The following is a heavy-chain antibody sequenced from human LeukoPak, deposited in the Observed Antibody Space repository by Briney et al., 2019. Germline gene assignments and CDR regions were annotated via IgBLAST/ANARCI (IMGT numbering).Heavy chain of an antibody. D-gene: IGHD6-6*01. J-gene: IGHJ4*02. CDR3: VGAYSSSPIYYFDY. V-gene: IGHV4-59*08. CDR2: IGYSGST. Sequence: SETLSLTCAVSGASISSYFWSWIRQPPGKGLEYIGYIGYSGSTNYNPSLKSRVTISVDTSKNQFSLKLSSVTAADTAVYYCVGAYSSSPIYYFDYWGQGTLVTVSS. CDR1: GASISSYF.